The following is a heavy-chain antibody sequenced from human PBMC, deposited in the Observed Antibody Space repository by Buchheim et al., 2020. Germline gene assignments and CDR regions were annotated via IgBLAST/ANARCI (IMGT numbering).Heavy chain of an antibody. D-gene: IGHD3-10*01. CDR2: ISYDGSNK. V-gene: IGHV3-30*18. CDR1: GFTFSSYG. CDR3: AKDAYYYGSGSYYNGNYYYGMDV. Sequence: QVQLVESGGGVVQPGRSLRLSCAASGFTFSSYGMHWVRQAPGKGLEWVAVISYDGSNKYYADSVKGRFPISRDNSKNTLYLQMNSLRAEDTAVYYCAKDAYYYGSGSYYNGNYYYGMDVWGQGTT. J-gene: IGHJ6*02.